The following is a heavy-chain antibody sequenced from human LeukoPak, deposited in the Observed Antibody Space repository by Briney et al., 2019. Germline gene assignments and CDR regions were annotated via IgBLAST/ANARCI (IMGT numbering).Heavy chain of an antibody. V-gene: IGHV3-30*03. D-gene: IGHD4/OR15-4a*01. CDR2: ISYDGNIK. CDR3: GRDFVNDAKARFDS. J-gene: IGHJ4*02. CDR1: GFSFSSYN. Sequence: GGSLRLSCAASGFSFSSYNFHWVRQAPGKGLKWLGFISYDGNIKYEDSVKGRFTISRDNSKNTLYLQMNSLRPEDTAMYYCGRDFVNDAKARFDSWGQGTLVAVSS.